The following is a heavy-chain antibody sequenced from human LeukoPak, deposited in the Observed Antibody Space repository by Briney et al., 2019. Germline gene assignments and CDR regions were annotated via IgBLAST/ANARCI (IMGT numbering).Heavy chain of an antibody. CDR2: INHSGST. V-gene: IGHV4-34*01. Sequence: PSETLSLTCAVSGGSISSGGYSWSWIRQPPGKGLEWIGEINHSGSTNYNPSLKSRVTISVDTSKNQFSLKLSSVTAADTAVYYCARMNQCSSTSCYRYYGMDVWGQGTTVTVSS. CDR1: GGSISSGGYS. CDR3: ARMNQCSSTSCYRYYGMDV. J-gene: IGHJ6*02. D-gene: IGHD2-2*01.